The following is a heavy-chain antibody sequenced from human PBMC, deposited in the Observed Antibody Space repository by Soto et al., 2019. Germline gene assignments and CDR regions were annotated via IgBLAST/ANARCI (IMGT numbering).Heavy chain of an antibody. V-gene: IGHV3-7*01. Sequence: GGSLRLSCAASGFTFSDYWMTWVRQAPGKGLEWVANIKHTGTETYYVDSVKGRFTFSRDNARNSLYLQMDSLKAEDTAVCYCARAALKGFDYWGQGTLVTVSS. CDR2: IKHTGTET. J-gene: IGHJ4*02. CDR1: GFTFSDYW. D-gene: IGHD6-13*01. CDR3: ARAALKGFDY.